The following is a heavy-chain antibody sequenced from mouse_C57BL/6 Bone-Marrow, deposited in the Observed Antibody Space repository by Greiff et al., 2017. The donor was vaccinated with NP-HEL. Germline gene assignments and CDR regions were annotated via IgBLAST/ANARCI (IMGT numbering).Heavy chain of an antibody. J-gene: IGHJ4*01. CDR2: IDPSDSYT. V-gene: IGHV1-69*01. CDR3: ARDDDYDDYAMDY. CDR1: GYTFTSYW. D-gene: IGHD2-4*01. Sequence: VQLQQSGAELVMPGASVKLSCKASGYTFTSYWMHWVQQRPGQGLEWIGEIDPSDSYTNYNQKFKGKSTLTVDKSSSTAYMQLSSLTSEDSAVYYCARDDDYDDYAMDYWGQGTSVTVSS.